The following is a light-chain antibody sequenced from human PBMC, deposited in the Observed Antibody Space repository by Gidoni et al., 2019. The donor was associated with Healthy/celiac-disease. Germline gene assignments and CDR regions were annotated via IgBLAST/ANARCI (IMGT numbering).Light chain of an antibody. V-gene: IGLV2-14*01. Sequence: QSALTQPASVSGSPGQSITISCTGTSSDVGGYNYVSWYQQHPGKAPKLMSYEVSNRPSGVSNRFSGSKSGNTASLTISGLQAEDEADYYCSSYTSSSTVVFGGGTKLTVL. CDR3: SSYTSSSTVV. CDR2: EVS. CDR1: SSDVGGYNY. J-gene: IGLJ2*01.